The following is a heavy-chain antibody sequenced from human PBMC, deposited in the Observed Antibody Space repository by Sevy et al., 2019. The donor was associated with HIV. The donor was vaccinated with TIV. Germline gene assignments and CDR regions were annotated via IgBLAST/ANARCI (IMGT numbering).Heavy chain of an antibody. D-gene: IGHD6-13*01. J-gene: IGHJ4*02. CDR2: INPHSGGT. Sequence: ASVKVACKASGYTFSGHYMHWVRQAPGQGLEWMGWINPHSGGTHYSQNFQGRVTMTRDTPISTAYMELSSLRPDDTAVYYCARDRGSSWSFDYWGQGTLVTVSS. CDR1: GYTFSGHY. V-gene: IGHV1-2*02. CDR3: ARDRGSSWSFDY.